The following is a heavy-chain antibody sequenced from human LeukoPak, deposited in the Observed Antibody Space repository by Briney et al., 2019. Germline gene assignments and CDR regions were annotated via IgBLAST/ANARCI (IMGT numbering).Heavy chain of an antibody. J-gene: IGHJ4*02. CDR1: GGSINNYY. CDR2: IYYSGST. D-gene: IGHD3-10*01. Sequence: SETLSLTCTVSGGSINNYYWSWIRQPPGKGLEWIGYIYYSGSTNYNPSLKSRVTISVDTSKNQFSLKLSSVTAADTAVYYCARRGAYYDSGSYYPFDCWGQGTLVTVSS. CDR3: ARRGAYYDSGSYYPFDC. V-gene: IGHV4-59*08.